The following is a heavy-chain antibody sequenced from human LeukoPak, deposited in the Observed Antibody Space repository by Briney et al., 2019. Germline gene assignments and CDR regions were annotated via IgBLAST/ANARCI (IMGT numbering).Heavy chain of an antibody. D-gene: IGHD1-26*01. CDR1: GGSFSGYY. V-gene: IGHV4-34*01. CDR2: IYYSGST. CDR3: ARLRIVGATTIDY. Sequence: SETLSLTCAVYGGSFSGYYWSWIRQPPGKGLEWIGSIYYSGSTYYNPSLKSRVTISVDTSKNQFSLKLSSVTAADTAVYYCARLRIVGATTIDYWGQGTLVTVSS. J-gene: IGHJ4*02.